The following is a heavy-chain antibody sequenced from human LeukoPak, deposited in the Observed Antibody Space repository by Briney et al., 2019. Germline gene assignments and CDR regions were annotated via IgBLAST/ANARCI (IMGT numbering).Heavy chain of an antibody. J-gene: IGHJ4*02. CDR3: ARIQHYYDSSGQRNYYFDY. Sequence: SGPTLVNPTQTLTLTCTFSGFSLSTSGMCVSWIRQPPGKALEWLALIDWDDDKYYSTSLKTRLTISKDTSKNQVVLTMTNMDPVDTATYYCARIQHYYDSSGQRNYYFDYWGQGTLVTVSS. CDR1: GFSLSTSGMC. D-gene: IGHD3-22*01. CDR2: IDWDDDK. V-gene: IGHV2-70*01.